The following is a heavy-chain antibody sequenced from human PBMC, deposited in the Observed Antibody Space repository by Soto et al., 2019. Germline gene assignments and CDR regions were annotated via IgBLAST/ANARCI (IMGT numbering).Heavy chain of an antibody. CDR3: AKVVRGVILPYFDY. D-gene: IGHD3-10*01. Sequence: GGSLRLSCAASGFTFSSYGMHWVRQAPGKGLEWVAVISYDGSNKYYADSVKGRFTISRDNSKNTLYLQMNSLRAEDTAVYYCAKVVRGVILPYFDYWGQGTLVTVSS. CDR2: ISYDGSNK. V-gene: IGHV3-30*18. CDR1: GFTFSSYG. J-gene: IGHJ4*02.